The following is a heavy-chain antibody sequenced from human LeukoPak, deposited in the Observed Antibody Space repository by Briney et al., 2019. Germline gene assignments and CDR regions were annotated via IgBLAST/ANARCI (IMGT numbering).Heavy chain of an antibody. CDR2: ISWNSGSI. CDR1: GFTFDDYA. J-gene: IGHJ5*02. Sequence: PGGSLRLSCEASGFTFDDYALHWARQAPGKGLGWVSVISWNSGSIGYADSVKGRFTISRDNAKNSLYLQMNSLRAEDTALYYCAKSMATYYYGSGSYWNNWFDPWGQGTLVTVSS. D-gene: IGHD3-10*01. CDR3: AKSMATYYYGSGSYWNNWFDP. V-gene: IGHV3-9*01.